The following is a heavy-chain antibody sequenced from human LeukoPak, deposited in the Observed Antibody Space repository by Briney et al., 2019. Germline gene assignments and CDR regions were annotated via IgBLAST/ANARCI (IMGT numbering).Heavy chain of an antibody. Sequence: GGSLRLSCTASGFTFGDYAMSWFRQAPGKGLEWVGRIKGEADGETTDYAAPVKGRFTMLRDDSKNTLYLQMDGLKTEDTAVYYCTTIGGGYCSRMSCYRDYWGQGTLVTVSS. V-gene: IGHV3-15*01. J-gene: IGHJ4*02. D-gene: IGHD2-2*01. CDR1: GFTFGDYA. CDR3: TTIGGGYCSRMSCYRDY. CDR2: IKGEADGETT.